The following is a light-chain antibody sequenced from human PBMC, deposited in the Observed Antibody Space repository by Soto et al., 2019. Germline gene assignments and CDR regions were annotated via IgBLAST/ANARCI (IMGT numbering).Light chain of an antibody. CDR1: SSDVGGYDY. CDR3: CSYAGSYTFV. V-gene: IGLV2-11*01. Sequence: QSALTQPRSVSGSPGQSVTISCTGTSSDVGGYDYVSWYQQHPGKAPKLVIYDVSERPSGVPDRFSGSKSDNTASLTISGLQAEDEADYYCCSYAGSYTFVFGGGTKLTVL. CDR2: DVS. J-gene: IGLJ2*01.